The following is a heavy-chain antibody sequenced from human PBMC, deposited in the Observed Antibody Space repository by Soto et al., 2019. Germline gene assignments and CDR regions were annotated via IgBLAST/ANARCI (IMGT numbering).Heavy chain of an antibody. CDR1: GFTFDDYA. CDR3: TKSKQGGWQLPPGSDL. J-gene: IGHJ5*02. Sequence: GGSLRLSCAPSGFTFDDYAMHWVRQAPGKGLEWVSGISWNSGMIDYADSVTGRFTISRDNAKKSLYLQMNSLRVEDTALYFCTKSKQGGWQLPPGSDLWGQGNLVTVSS. V-gene: IGHV3-9*01. D-gene: IGHD2-15*01. CDR2: ISWNSGMI.